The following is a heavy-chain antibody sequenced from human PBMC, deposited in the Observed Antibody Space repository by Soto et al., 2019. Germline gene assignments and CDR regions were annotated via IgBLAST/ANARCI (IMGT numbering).Heavy chain of an antibody. D-gene: IGHD2-21*02. V-gene: IGHV4-39*01. CDR3: ARRNTALYGMDV. J-gene: IGHJ6*02. CDR2: IYYSGST. CDR1: GGSISSSSYY. Sequence: SATLSLTCTVSGGSISSSSYYWGWIRQPPGKGLEWIGSIYYSGSTYYNPSLKSRVTISVDTSKNQFSLKLSSVTAADTAVYYCARRNTALYGMDVWGQGTTVTVSS.